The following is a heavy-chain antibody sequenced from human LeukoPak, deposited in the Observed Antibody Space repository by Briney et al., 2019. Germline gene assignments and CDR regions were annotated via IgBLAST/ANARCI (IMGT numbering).Heavy chain of an antibody. CDR2: ISSSSSSTI. CDR3: TRVGGNPPRGCDY. D-gene: IGHD4-23*01. Sequence: GGSLRLSCAASGFTFSSYSMNWVRQAPGKGLEWVSYISSSSSSTIYYADSVKGRFTISRDNAKNTLYLQMNSLRAEDTALYYCTRVGGNPPRGCDYWGQGTLVTVSS. V-gene: IGHV3-48*04. CDR1: GFTFSSYS. J-gene: IGHJ4*02.